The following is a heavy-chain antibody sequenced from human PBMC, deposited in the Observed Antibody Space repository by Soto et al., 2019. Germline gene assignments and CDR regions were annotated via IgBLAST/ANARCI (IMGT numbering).Heavy chain of an antibody. J-gene: IGHJ4*02. D-gene: IGHD3-10*01. Sequence: QVQLVQSGAEVKKPGASVKVSCKASGYTFTSYAMHWVRQAPGQRLEWMGWINAGNGNTKYSQKFQGRVTITRDTSASTADMELSSLRSEDTAVYYCARGSQRGGWFGELYNFDYWGQGTLVTVSS. CDR3: ARGSQRGGWFGELYNFDY. V-gene: IGHV1-3*01. CDR1: GYTFTSYA. CDR2: INAGNGNT.